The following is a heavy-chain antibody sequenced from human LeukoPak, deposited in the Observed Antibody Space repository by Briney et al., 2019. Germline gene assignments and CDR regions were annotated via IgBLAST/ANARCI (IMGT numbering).Heavy chain of an antibody. CDR3: ARGSRIAVAGTWGY. CDR2: INHSGST. V-gene: IGHV4-34*01. D-gene: IGHD6-19*01. J-gene: IGHJ4*02. Sequence: SETLSLTCAVYGGSFSGYCWSWIRQPPGKGLEWIGEINHSGSTNYNPSLKSRVTISVDTSKNQFSLKLSSVTAADTAVYYCARGSRIAVAGTWGYWGQGTLVTVSS. CDR1: GGSFSGYC.